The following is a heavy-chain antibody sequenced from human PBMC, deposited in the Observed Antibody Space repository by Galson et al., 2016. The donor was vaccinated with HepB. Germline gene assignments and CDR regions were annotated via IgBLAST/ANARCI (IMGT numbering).Heavy chain of an antibody. J-gene: IGHJ4*02. V-gene: IGHV4-39*01. CDR3: ARHSGVSSVTYQGIDY. CDR1: GGSISRSAYY. Sequence: SETLSLTCTVSGGSISRSAYYWGWIRQPPGKGLEWIGSIHYSGSTSYYASLKSPVTISVDTSKNQFSLNLRSVTAADTAVYYCARHSGVSSVTYQGIDYWGQGTLVTVSS. D-gene: IGHD1-26*01. CDR2: IHYSGST.